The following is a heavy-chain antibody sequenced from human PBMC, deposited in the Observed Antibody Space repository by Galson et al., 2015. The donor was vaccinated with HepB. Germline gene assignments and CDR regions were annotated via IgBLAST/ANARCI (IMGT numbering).Heavy chain of an antibody. CDR3: ASHPDYGDY. CDR2: IYSDGTT. V-gene: IGHV4-4*09. Sequence: SETLSLTCTVSGGSIGTYYWSWFRQSPGKRMEWLGYIYSDGTTTYSPSLKSRISISVDTAKRRLSLTVRSVTAADTAVYSCASHPDYGDYWGQGTLVTVSS. CDR1: GGSIGTYY. J-gene: IGHJ4*01.